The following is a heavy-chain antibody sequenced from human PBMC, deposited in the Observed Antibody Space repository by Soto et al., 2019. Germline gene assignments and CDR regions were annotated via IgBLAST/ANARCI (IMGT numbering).Heavy chain of an antibody. CDR1: GGSISSGGYY. D-gene: IGHD2-21*02. J-gene: IGHJ6*02. Sequence: QVQLQESGPGLVKPSQTLSLTCTVSGGSISSGGYYWSWIRQHPGKGLEWIGYIYYSGSTYYNPSNKSRVTISVDTYKNQFSLKLSSVTAADTAVYYCARVCGGVCHNGMDVWGQGTTVTVSS. CDR3: ARVCGGVCHNGMDV. V-gene: IGHV4-31*03. CDR2: IYYSGST.